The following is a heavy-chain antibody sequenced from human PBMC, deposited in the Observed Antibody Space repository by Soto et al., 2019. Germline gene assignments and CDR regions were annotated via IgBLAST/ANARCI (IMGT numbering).Heavy chain of an antibody. D-gene: IGHD5-12*01. CDR2: IYDSGSS. Sequence: SETLSLTCTVSGGSISSGDYFWSWIRQPPGKGLGWIGYIYDSGSSYYNPSLKSRVTMSVDTSKNQFSLKLRSVTAADTAMYYCAREKGYISGPKNFDSWGQGTLVTVSS. J-gene: IGHJ4*02. CDR3: AREKGYISGPKNFDS. CDR1: GGSISSGDYF. V-gene: IGHV4-30-4*01.